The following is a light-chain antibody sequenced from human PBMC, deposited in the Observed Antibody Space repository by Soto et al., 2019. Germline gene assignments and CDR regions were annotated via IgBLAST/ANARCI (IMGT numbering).Light chain of an antibody. Sequence: QSALTQPASVSGSPGQSITISCTGASSDIGGYKYVSWYQQHPGKAPRLLIYAVTNRPSGVSNRFSGSKSGNTASLTISGLQAEDEADYYCSSYTISNTLVLFGGGTKLTVL. CDR1: SSDIGGYKY. V-gene: IGLV2-14*01. CDR3: SSYTISNTLVL. J-gene: IGLJ2*01. CDR2: AVT.